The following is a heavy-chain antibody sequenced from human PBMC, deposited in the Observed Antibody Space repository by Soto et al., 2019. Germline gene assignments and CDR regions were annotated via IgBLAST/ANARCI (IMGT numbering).Heavy chain of an antibody. CDR1: GFSLGTSGMR. Sequence: SGPTLVNPTQTLTLTCTFSGFSLGTSGMRVSWIRQPPGKALEWLARIDWDDDKFYSTSLKTRLTISKDTSKNQVVLTMTNMDPVDTATYYCARTYAPPGAYYYYGMDVWGQGTTVTVSS. J-gene: IGHJ6*02. CDR3: ARTYAPPGAYYYYGMDV. CDR2: IDWDDDK. D-gene: IGHD3-10*01. V-gene: IGHV2-70*04.